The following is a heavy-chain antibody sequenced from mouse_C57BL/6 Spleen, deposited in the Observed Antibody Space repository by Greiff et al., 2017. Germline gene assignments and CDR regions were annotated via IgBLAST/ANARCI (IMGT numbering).Heavy chain of an antibody. D-gene: IGHD2-3*01. J-gene: IGHJ4*01. V-gene: IGHV5-16*01. CDR3: ARAYDGYYGAMDY. Sequence: EVKLVESEGGLVQPGSSMKLSCTASGFTFSDYYMAWVRQVPEKGLEWVANINYDGSSTYYLDSLKSRFIISRDNAKNILYLQMSSLKSEDTATYYCARAYDGYYGAMDYWGQGTSVTVSS. CDR2: INYDGSST. CDR1: GFTFSDYY.